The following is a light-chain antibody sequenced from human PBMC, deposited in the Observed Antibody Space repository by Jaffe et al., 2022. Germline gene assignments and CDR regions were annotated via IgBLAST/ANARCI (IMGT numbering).Light chain of an antibody. V-gene: IGKV4-1*01. Sequence: DIVMTQSPDSLAVSLGERATINCKSSQSILYPSNNRNYLAWYQQKPGQPPKLIIYWASTRESGVPDRFSGSGSGTDFTLTISSLQAEDVAVYYCQQYYSTPRWTFGQGTKVEIK. CDR1: QSILYPSNNRNY. J-gene: IGKJ1*01. CDR2: WAS. CDR3: QQYYSTPRWT.